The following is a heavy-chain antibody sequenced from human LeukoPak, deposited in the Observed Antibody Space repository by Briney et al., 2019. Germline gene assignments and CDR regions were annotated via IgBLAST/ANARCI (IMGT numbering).Heavy chain of an antibody. V-gene: IGHV3-11*01. J-gene: IGHJ6*02. Sequence: GESLRLSCAASGFTFSDYYTSWIRQAPGKGLEWVSYISSSGNTIYYADSVKGRFTISRDNAKNSLYLQMNSLRAEDTAVYYCARVELWFGEAKHYYYGMDVWGQGTTVTVSS. CDR3: ARVELWFGEAKHYYYGMDV. CDR2: ISSSGNTI. CDR1: GFTFSDYY. D-gene: IGHD3-10*01.